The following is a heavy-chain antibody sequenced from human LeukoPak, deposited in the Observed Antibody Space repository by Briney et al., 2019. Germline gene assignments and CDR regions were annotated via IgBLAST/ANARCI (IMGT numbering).Heavy chain of an antibody. Sequence: ASVKVSCKASGYGFTKYSISWVRQAPGQGLEWMGWINTDTGNPTYAQGFTGRFVISFDTSVSTAYLQISSLKAEDTALYYCTREDARLFAFDAWGQGTMVTVSS. CDR3: TREDARLFAFDA. CDR2: INTDTGNP. V-gene: IGHV7-4-1*02. CDR1: GYGFTKYS. D-gene: IGHD2-2*01. J-gene: IGHJ3*01.